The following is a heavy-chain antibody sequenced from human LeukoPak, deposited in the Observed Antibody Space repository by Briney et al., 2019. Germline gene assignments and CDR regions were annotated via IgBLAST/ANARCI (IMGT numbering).Heavy chain of an antibody. V-gene: IGHV1-18*01. CDR2: ISAYNGNT. J-gene: IGHJ4*02. Sequence: ASMKVSCKASGYTFTSYGISWVRQAPGQGLEWMGWISAYNGNTNYAQKLQGRVTMTTDTSTSTAYMELRSLRSDDTAVYYCARDFVGIFSGNKKPIDYWGQGTLVTVSS. CDR1: GYTFTSYG. D-gene: IGHD3-10*01. CDR3: ARDFVGIFSGNKKPIDY.